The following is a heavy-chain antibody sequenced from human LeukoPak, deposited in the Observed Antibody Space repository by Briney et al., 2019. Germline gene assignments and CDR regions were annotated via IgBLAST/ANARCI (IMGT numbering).Heavy chain of an antibody. D-gene: IGHD1-26*01. CDR3: ARGRRGSYFQDY. CDR1: GDSISSSNSF. V-gene: IGHV4-39*07. CDR2: MWFGATT. Sequence: SETLSLTCTVSGDSISSSNSFWGWIRQPPGKGLEWIGSMWFGATTSYDPSLKSRVTISIDPSKNQFSLKLSSVTAADTALYYCARGRRGSYFQDYWGQGTLVTISS. J-gene: IGHJ4*02.